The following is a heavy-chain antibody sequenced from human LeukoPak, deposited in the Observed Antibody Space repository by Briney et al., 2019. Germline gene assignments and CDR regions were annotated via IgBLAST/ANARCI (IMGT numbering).Heavy chain of an antibody. D-gene: IGHD5-18*01. V-gene: IGHV3-23*01. CDR1: GFTSSSYA. J-gene: IGHJ4*02. Sequence: PGGSLRLSCAASGFTSSSYAMSWVRQAPGKGLEWVSAISGSGGSTYYADSVKGRFTISRDNSKNTLYLQMNSLRAEDTAVYYCAKDREQLWSRTNFDYWGQGTLVTVSS. CDR2: ISGSGGST. CDR3: AKDREQLWSRTNFDY.